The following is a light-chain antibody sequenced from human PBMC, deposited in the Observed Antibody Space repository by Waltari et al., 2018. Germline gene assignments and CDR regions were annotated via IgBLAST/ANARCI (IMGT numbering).Light chain of an antibody. J-gene: IGKJ1*01. CDR1: QSIGSY. Sequence: EVVLTQPPGTLSLSPGEGATLPCRASQSIGSYLGWYQQKPGQAPRPLISGTSSRATGIPDRFIGSGSGTDFTLTISSLEPEDFAVYYCQQYASTPPTFGQGTKLE. CDR3: QQYASTPPT. CDR2: GTS. V-gene: IGKV3-20*01.